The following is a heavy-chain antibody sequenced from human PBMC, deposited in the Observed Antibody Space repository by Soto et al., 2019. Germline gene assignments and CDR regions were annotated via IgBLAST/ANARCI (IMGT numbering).Heavy chain of an antibody. J-gene: IGHJ4*02. D-gene: IGHD5-18*01. V-gene: IGHV3-33*01. CDR2: IWYDGLHK. CDR1: GFTFGDYG. CDR3: ARDVAPGYSYAQDY. Sequence: QVQLVESGGGVVQPGGSLRVSCAASGFTFGDYGMHWVRQAPGKGLEWVAIIWYDGLHKYYGGTVKGRFTISRDNSKNTLHLQMNSLRAEDTAVYYCARDVAPGYSYAQDYWGQGTLVSVSS.